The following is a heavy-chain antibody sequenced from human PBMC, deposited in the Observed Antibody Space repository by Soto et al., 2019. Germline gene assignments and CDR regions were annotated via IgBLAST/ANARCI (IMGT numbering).Heavy chain of an antibody. CDR2: IYYSGST. Sequence: QVQLQESGPGLVKPSQTLSLTCTVSGGSISSGDYYWSWIRQPPGKGLEWIGYIYYSGSTYYNPSLKSRVTISVDTSKNQFSLKLSSVTAADTAVYYCARVMGHCISTSCYAIDYWGQGTLVTVSS. J-gene: IGHJ4*02. V-gene: IGHV4-30-4*01. D-gene: IGHD2-2*01. CDR3: ARVMGHCISTSCYAIDY. CDR1: GGSISSGDYY.